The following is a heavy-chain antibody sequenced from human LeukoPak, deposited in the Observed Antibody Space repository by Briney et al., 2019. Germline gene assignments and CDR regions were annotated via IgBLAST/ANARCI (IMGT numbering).Heavy chain of an antibody. J-gene: IGHJ3*02. CDR1: GYTFTGYY. CDR2: INPNSGRT. V-gene: IGHV1-2*02. Sequence: ASVKVSCKASGYTFTGYYMHWVRQAPGQGLEWMGWINPNSGRTIYAQKLQGRVTMTTETSTSTAYMELRSLRSDDTAVYYCARVTLSEIVVFDIWGQGTMVTVSS. D-gene: IGHD2-15*01. CDR3: ARVTLSEIVVFDI.